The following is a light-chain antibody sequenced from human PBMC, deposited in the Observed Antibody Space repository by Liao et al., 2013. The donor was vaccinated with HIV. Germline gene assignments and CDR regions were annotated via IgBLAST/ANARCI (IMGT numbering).Light chain of an antibody. Sequence: SYELTQPPSVSVSPGQTASITCSGHKLGEKYTYWYQQKPGQSPVLVIYQDNQRPSGIPERFSGSNSGNTATLTISETQAMDEADYYCQAWDNYSWVFGGGTKVTVL. CDR1: KLGEKY. J-gene: IGLJ3*02. V-gene: IGLV3-1*01. CDR3: QAWDNYSWV. CDR2: QDN.